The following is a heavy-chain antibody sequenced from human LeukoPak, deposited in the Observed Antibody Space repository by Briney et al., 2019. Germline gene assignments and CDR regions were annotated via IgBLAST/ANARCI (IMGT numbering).Heavy chain of an antibody. D-gene: IGHD2-2*01. Sequence: ASAKVSCKASGYTFTSYGISWVRQAPGQGLEWMGWISAYNGNTNYAQKLQGRVTMTTDTSTSTAYMELRSLRSDDTAVYYCAREGVIVVVPAANYYYYGMDVWGQGTTVTVSS. J-gene: IGHJ6*02. CDR3: AREGVIVVVPAANYYYYGMDV. CDR2: ISAYNGNT. CDR1: GYTFTSYG. V-gene: IGHV1-18*01.